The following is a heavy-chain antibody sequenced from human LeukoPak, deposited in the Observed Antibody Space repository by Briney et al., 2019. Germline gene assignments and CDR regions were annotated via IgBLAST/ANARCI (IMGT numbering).Heavy chain of an antibody. D-gene: IGHD6-13*01. CDR3: ARDLMGIAYRGAFYY. J-gene: IGHJ4*02. Sequence: GGSLRLSCAASGFTFNNFAMSWVRQAPGKGLEWVSAISGSGGSTYYADSVKGRFTISRDNSKNTLYLQMNSLRAEDTAVYYCARDLMGIAYRGAFYYWGQGTLVTVSS. CDR2: ISGSGGST. CDR1: GFTFNNFA. V-gene: IGHV3-23*01.